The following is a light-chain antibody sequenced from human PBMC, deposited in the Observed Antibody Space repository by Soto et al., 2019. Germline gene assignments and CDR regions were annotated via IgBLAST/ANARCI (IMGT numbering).Light chain of an antibody. CDR1: SSNIGAGYD. CDR2: GNS. CDR3: QSYDSSLYVV. V-gene: IGLV1-40*01. Sequence: QAVLTQPPSVSGAPGQRVTISCTGSSSNIGAGYDVHWYQQLPGTAPKLLIYGNSNRPSGVPDRFSGSKSGTSASLAIAGLLAEDEADYYCQSYDSSLYVVFGGGTELTVL. J-gene: IGLJ2*01.